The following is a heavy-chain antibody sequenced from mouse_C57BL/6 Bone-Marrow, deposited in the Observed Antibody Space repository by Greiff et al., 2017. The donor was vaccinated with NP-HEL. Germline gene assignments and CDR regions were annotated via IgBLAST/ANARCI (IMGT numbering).Heavy chain of an antibody. D-gene: IGHD4-1*01. CDR1: GFTFSSYA. CDR2: ISDGGSYT. CDR3: ARDRGKLAWFAY. J-gene: IGHJ3*01. Sequence: EVQGVESGGGLVKPGGSLKLSCAASGFTFSSYAMSWVRQTPEKRLEWVATISDGGSYTYYPDNVKGRFTISRDNAKNNLYLQMSHLKSEDTAMYYCARDRGKLAWFAYWGQGTLVTVSA. V-gene: IGHV5-4*01.